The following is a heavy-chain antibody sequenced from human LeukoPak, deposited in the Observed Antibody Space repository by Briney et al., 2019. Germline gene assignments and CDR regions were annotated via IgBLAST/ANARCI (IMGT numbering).Heavy chain of an antibody. J-gene: IGHJ6*04. CDR2: ISSSGSTI. Sequence: MPGGSLRLSCAASGFSFSDYNMTWIRQTPGKGLERVSYISSSGSTIYYADSVKGRFTISRDNAKNSLYLQMNSLRAEDTAVYYCAELGITMIGGVWGKGTTVTISS. CDR3: AELGITMIGGV. D-gene: IGHD3-10*02. V-gene: IGHV3-11*04. CDR1: GFSFSDYN.